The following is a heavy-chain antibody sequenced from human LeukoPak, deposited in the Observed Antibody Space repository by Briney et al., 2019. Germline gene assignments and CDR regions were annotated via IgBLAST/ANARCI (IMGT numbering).Heavy chain of an antibody. CDR1: GYSISSGSY. D-gene: IGHD6-13*01. CDR2: IYHSGIT. Sequence: SETLSLTCTVSGYSISSGSYWGWIRQPPGRGLEWIGTIYHSGITYYNPSLKSRVTISVDTSKNQFSLKLSSVTAADTAVYYCAGDIAAAGKDAFDIWGQGTMVTVSS. CDR3: AGDIAAAGKDAFDI. V-gene: IGHV4-38-2*02. J-gene: IGHJ3*02.